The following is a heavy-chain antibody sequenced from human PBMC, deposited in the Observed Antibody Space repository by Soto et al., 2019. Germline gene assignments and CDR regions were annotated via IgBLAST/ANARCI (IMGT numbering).Heavy chain of an antibody. V-gene: IGHV3-21*01. CDR2: ISSSSIHI. J-gene: IGHJ4*02. CDR3: ASGRMAAADIYFDS. Sequence: GGSLRLSCAASGFTFSGYSMNWVRQAPGKGLAWVSSISSSSIHIYYADSVKGRFKISRDNAKNSLYLKMNSLRAEDTALYYCASGRMAAADIYFDSWGQGTLATVSS. D-gene: IGHD6-13*01. CDR1: GFTFSGYS.